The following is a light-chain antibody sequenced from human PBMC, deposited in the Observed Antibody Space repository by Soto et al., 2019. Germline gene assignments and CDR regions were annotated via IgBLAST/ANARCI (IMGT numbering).Light chain of an antibody. J-gene: IGLJ1*01. Sequence: QSALTQPASVSGSPGQSITISCTGTSSDVGAYNYVSWYQQHPGKAPKVMIYEVSNRPSGVSNRFSGSKSGNTASLTISGLQAEDEADYYCSSYTSSSRVFGTGTKVT. CDR2: EVS. CDR3: SSYTSSSRV. CDR1: SSDVGAYNY. V-gene: IGLV2-14*01.